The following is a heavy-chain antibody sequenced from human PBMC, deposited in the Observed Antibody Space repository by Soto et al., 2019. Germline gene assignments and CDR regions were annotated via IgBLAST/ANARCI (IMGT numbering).Heavy chain of an antibody. V-gene: IGHV4-39*01. CDR2: IYYSGST. CDR3: TRHEGGAATDRPLDY. CDR1: GGSIRSSTYY. D-gene: IGHD6-13*01. J-gene: IGHJ4*02. Sequence: SETLSLTCTFSGGSIRSSTYYWGWIRQPPGKGLEWIGSIYYSGSTHNTPSLKSRVTMSVDTYTNQFSLKLNSVTAADTAVYYCTRHEGGAATDRPLDYWGQGTLVTVSS.